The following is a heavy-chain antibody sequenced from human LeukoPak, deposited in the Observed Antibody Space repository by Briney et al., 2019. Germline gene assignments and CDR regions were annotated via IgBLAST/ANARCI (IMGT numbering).Heavy chain of an antibody. Sequence: SETLSLTCLLSGGSIGPYYWSWIRQAAGKGPEWIGRIYTTGTADYNPSLKGRVFLSVDTSMNQFSLKVTSVTTADTAVYCCARDHSSSSWMDAFEIWGPGMKVIVSS. V-gene: IGHV4-4*07. CDR2: IYTTGTA. D-gene: IGHD6-6*01. CDR1: GGSIGPYY. CDR3: ARDHSSSSWMDAFEI. J-gene: IGHJ3*02.